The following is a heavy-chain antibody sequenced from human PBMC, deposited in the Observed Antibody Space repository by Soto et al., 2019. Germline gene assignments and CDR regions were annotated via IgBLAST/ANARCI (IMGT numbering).Heavy chain of an antibody. CDR2: TGATGRTT. J-gene: IGHJ4*02. CDR3: ATVHNSSRSFDY. D-gene: IGHD6-6*01. CDR1: GFTFSIYA. Sequence: AGGSLRLSCAASGFTFSIYAMTWVRQAPGKGLEWVSTTGATGRTTYYADSVKGRFTVSRDNSKNTLDLQMSSLRAEDTAVYYCATVHNSSRSFDYWGQGTLFTVSS. V-gene: IGHV3-23*01.